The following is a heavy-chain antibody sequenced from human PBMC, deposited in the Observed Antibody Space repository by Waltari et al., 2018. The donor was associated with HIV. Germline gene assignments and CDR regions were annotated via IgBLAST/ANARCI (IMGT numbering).Heavy chain of an antibody. D-gene: IGHD3-22*01. J-gene: IGHJ4*02. CDR3: ALRGLKVDSSVYGPDY. CDR1: GYTFTNYY. Sequence: QVQLVQSGAEVKRPGASVKVSCKASGYTFTNYYMHWVRQAPGQGLEWMGWIHPNSGDTKSAQKFQGRVTMTRDTSISPAYLELSRLRSDDAALYYCALRGLKVDSSVYGPDYWGQGTLVTVSS. V-gene: IGHV1-2*02. CDR2: IHPNSGDT.